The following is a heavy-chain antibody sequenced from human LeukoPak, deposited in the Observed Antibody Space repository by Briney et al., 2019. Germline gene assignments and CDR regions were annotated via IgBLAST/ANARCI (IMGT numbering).Heavy chain of an antibody. CDR3: ARSYYELWSAFDI. Sequence: PSETLSLTCTVSGGSISFYYWSWVRQPPGKGLEWVGYIYNSGSTNYNPSLQSRVTIPVDTSKNQFSLKLSSVTAADAAVYYCARSYYELWSAFDIWGQGTMVTVS. J-gene: IGHJ3*02. V-gene: IGHV4-59*01. CDR1: GGSISFYY. D-gene: IGHD3-3*01. CDR2: IYNSGST.